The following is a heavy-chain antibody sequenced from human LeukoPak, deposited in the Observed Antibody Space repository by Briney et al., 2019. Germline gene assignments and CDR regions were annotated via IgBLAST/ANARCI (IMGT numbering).Heavy chain of an antibody. Sequence: ASVKVSCKASGYTFTSYGISWVRQAPGQGLEWMGWISAYNGNTNYAQKLQGRVTMTTGTSTSTAYMELSSLRSEDTAVYYCARDSMDIVVVDNWFDPWGQGTLVTVSS. D-gene: IGHD2-15*01. CDR2: ISAYNGNT. CDR3: ARDSMDIVVVDNWFDP. J-gene: IGHJ5*02. V-gene: IGHV1-18*01. CDR1: GYTFTSYG.